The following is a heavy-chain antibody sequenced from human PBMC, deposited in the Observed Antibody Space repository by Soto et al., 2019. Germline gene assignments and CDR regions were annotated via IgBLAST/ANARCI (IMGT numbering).Heavy chain of an antibody. CDR1: GFSLSTSGVG. D-gene: IGHD2-2*01. CDR3: AHTQLGTSWDGAYFQH. J-gene: IGHJ1*01. Sequence: QITLKESGPTLVKPTQTLTLTCTFSGFSLSTSGVGVGWIRQPPGKALEWLALIYWDDDKRYSPSLKSRLTITKDTSKNQVVLTMTNMDPVDTATYYCAHTQLGTSWDGAYFQHWGQGTLVTVSS. CDR2: IYWDDDK. V-gene: IGHV2-5*02.